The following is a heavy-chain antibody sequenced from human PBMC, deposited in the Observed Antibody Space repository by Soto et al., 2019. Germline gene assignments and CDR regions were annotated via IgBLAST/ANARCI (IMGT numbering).Heavy chain of an antibody. V-gene: IGHV4-34*01. CDR1: GGAFNGYY. J-gene: IGHJ4*02. Sequence: QVHLQQCGAGLLKPSETLSLTCAVNGGAFNGYYWTWIRQSPGKGLQWIGEINHSGTVDYNPSLRSRVTFSIDTSKKQFSLTLTSVTAADTAVYYCARSGAALVRGSIGGFDYWGQGTLVTGAS. D-gene: IGHD3-10*01. CDR2: INHSGTV. CDR3: ARSGAALVRGSIGGFDY.